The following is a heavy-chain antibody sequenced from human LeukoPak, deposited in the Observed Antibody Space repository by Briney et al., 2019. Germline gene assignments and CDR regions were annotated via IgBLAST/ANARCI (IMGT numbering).Heavy chain of an antibody. D-gene: IGHD2-21*02. Sequence: PSETLSLTCTVSGGSISSYYWSWIRQPPGKGLEWIGYIYYSGSTNYNPSLKSQVTISVDTSKNQFSLKLSSVTAADTAVYYCARVSGVTSRYFDLWGRGTLVTVSS. J-gene: IGHJ2*01. CDR2: IYYSGST. CDR3: ARVSGVTSRYFDL. CDR1: GGSISSYY. V-gene: IGHV4-59*01.